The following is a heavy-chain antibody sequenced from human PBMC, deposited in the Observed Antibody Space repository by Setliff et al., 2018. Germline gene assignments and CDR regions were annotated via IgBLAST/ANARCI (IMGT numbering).Heavy chain of an antibody. D-gene: IGHD1-26*01. J-gene: IGHJ4*02. V-gene: IGHV3-7*01. CDR2: IKQDGSEK. CDR1: GFSFSIYW. Sequence: PGGSLRLSCAASGFSFSIYWMSWVRQAPGKGLEWVANIKQDGSEKYYVDSVKGRFTISRDNAKNSLYLQMNSLRAEDTAVYYCARDRGSGSYFLRYFDYWGQGTLVTVS. CDR3: ARDRGSGSYFLRYFDY.